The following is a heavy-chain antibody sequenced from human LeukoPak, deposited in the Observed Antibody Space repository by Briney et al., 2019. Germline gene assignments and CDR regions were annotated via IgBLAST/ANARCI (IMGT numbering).Heavy chain of an antibody. CDR1: GSTFDDYA. V-gene: IGHV3-9*01. CDR2: ISWNSGSI. D-gene: IGHD6-13*01. CDR3: AKDMQIAAAGSDNWFDP. J-gene: IGHJ5*02. Sequence: PGRSLRLSCAASGSTFDDYAMHWVRQAPGKGLEWVSGISWNSGSIGYADSVKGRFTISRDNAKNSLYLQMNSLRAEDTALYYCAKDMQIAAAGSDNWFDPWGQGTLVTVSS.